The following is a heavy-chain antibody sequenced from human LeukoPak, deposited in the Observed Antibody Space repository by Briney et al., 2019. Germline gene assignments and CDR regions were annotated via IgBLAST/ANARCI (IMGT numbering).Heavy chain of an antibody. D-gene: IGHD3-3*01. Sequence: GGSLRLSCAASGFTFSSYSMNWVRQAPGKGLEWVSSISSSSSYIYYADSVKGRFTISRDNSKNTLYLQMNSLRAEDTAVYYCAKTKDPVLRFLEWLLFVFDYWGQGTLVTVSS. J-gene: IGHJ4*02. V-gene: IGHV3-21*04. CDR2: ISSSSSYI. CDR1: GFTFSSYS. CDR3: AKTKDPVLRFLEWLLFVFDY.